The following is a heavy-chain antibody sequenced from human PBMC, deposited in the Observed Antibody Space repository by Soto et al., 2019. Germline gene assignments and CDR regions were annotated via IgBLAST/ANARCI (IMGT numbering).Heavy chain of an antibody. J-gene: IGHJ6*02. CDR1: GYFFIDYY. V-gene: IGHV1-2*02. Sequence: QVQLVQSGAEMKRPGASVRVSCKSSGYFFIDYYIHWVRQAPGQGLEWMGWVKPNSGDTNYAQNFQGRVTMTRDTSISTAYMEVSRLRSDDTAVYYCARANWGLDVWGQGITVTVSS. CDR2: VKPNSGDT. CDR3: ARANWGLDV.